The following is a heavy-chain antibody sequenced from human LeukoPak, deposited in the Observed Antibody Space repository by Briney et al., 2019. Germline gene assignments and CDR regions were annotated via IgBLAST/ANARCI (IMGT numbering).Heavy chain of an antibody. CDR1: GGSISSYY. D-gene: IGHD3-22*01. Sequence: SETLSLTCTVSGGSISSYYWSWIRQPPGKGLEWIGYIYYSGSTNYNPSLKSRVTISVDTSKNQFSLKLSSVTAADTAVYYCARGAGGYYYVVDYWGQGTLVTVSS. CDR3: ARGAGGYYYVVDY. V-gene: IGHV4-59*01. CDR2: IYYSGST. J-gene: IGHJ4*02.